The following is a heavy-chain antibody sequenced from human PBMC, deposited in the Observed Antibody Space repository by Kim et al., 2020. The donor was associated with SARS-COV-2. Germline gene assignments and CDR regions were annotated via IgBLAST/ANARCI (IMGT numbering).Heavy chain of an antibody. CDR3: ARVKTYYYDSSGFHTHDY. Sequence: SVKVSCKASGGTFSSYAISWVRQAPGQGLEWMGGIIPIFGTANYAQKFQGRVTITADESTSTAYMELSSLRSEDTAVYYCARVKTYYYDSSGFHTHDYWGQGTLVTVSS. D-gene: IGHD3-22*01. CDR2: IIPIFGTA. V-gene: IGHV1-69*13. CDR1: GGTFSSYA. J-gene: IGHJ4*02.